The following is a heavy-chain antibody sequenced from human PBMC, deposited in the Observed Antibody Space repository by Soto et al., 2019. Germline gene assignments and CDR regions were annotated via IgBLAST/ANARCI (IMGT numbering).Heavy chain of an antibody. CDR3: ARPITFGGVIDRFDY. CDR2: FSAYNGNT. J-gene: IGHJ4*02. D-gene: IGHD3-16*02. V-gene: IGHV1-18*01. Sequence: QVQLVQSGAEVRKPGASVKVSCKTYGYTVTSYGISWVRQAPGQGLEWLGWFSAYNGNTKYAQKLQGRVTMTTDTSTSTAYMEVRSLRSDDTAVYYCARPITFGGVIDRFDYWGQGTLVTVSS. CDR1: GYTVTSYG.